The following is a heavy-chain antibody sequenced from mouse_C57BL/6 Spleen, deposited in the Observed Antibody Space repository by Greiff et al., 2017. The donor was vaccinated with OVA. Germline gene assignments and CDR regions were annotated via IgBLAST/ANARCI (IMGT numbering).Heavy chain of an antibody. CDR3: ARWHITTVVATSLDV. Sequence: QVQLQQSGADLARPGASVKMSCKASGYTFTSYTMHWVKQRPGQGLEWIGYINPSSGYTKYNQKFKDKATLTADKSSSTAYMQLSSLTSEDSAVYYCARWHITTVVATSLDVWGTGTTVTVSS. V-gene: IGHV1-4*01. CDR1: GYTFTSYT. J-gene: IGHJ1*03. D-gene: IGHD1-1*01. CDR2: INPSSGYT.